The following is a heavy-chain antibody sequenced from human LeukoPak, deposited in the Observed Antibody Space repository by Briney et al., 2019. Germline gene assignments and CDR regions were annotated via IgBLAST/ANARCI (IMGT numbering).Heavy chain of an antibody. Sequence: SVKVSCKASGYTFTGYYMHWVRQAPGQGLEWMGWINPNSGGTNYAQKFQGRVTMTRDTSISTAYMELSRLRSDDTAVYYCARGPDILTGYSLGPVGYWGQGTLVTVSS. CDR1: GYTFTGYY. J-gene: IGHJ4*02. CDR3: ARGPDILTGYSLGPVGY. V-gene: IGHV1-2*02. D-gene: IGHD3-9*01. CDR2: INPNSGGT.